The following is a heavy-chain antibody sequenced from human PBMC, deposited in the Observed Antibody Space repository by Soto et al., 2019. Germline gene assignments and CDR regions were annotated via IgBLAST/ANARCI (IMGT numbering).Heavy chain of an antibody. V-gene: IGHV4-4*07. CDR1: GGSISSYY. CDR3: ARESTIVGAARYYFDY. J-gene: IGHJ4*02. D-gene: IGHD1-26*01. Sequence: ETLSLTCTVSGGSISSYYWSWIRQPAGKGLEWIGRIYTSGSTNYNPSLKSRVTMSVDTSKNQFSLKLSSVTAADTAVYYCARESTIVGAARYYFDYWGQGTLVTVSS. CDR2: IYTSGST.